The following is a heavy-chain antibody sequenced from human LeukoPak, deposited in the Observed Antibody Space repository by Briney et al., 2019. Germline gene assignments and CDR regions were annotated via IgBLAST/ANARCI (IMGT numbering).Heavy chain of an antibody. J-gene: IGHJ3*02. CDR3: ARRIAALGVDAFDM. D-gene: IGHD6-13*01. Sequence: ASVKVSCKASGYTFSNYAMNWVRQAPGQGLEWMGWINPNSGDTNHAQNFQDWVTMTRDTSINTAYMELSRLRSDDTAVYYCARRIAALGVDAFDMWGQGTMVTVSS. CDR2: INPNSGDT. V-gene: IGHV1-2*04. CDR1: GYTFSNYA.